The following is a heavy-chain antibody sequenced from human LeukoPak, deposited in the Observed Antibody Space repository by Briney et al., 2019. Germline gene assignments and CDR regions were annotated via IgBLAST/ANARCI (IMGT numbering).Heavy chain of an antibody. Sequence: GGSLRLSCAASGFSFSSYAMHWVRQAPGRGLEWVAIIRYDGSDEDYADSVKGRFTVSRDNSKNTLYLQMNSLRAEDTAVYYCAKGETYYDILTGYHRAYYFDYWGQGTLVTVSS. CDR2: IRYDGSDE. CDR3: AKGETYYDILTGYHRAYYFDY. J-gene: IGHJ4*02. CDR1: GFSFSSYA. V-gene: IGHV3-30*02. D-gene: IGHD3-9*01.